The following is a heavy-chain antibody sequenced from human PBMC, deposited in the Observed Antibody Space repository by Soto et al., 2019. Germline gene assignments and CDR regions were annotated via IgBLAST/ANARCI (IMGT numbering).Heavy chain of an antibody. CDR1: GFTFSGYS. J-gene: IGHJ4*02. Sequence: PGGSLRLSCAASGFTFSGYSMNWVRQAPGKGLEWVSSITGSSSYIYYADSVKGRFIISRDNAKNSLYLQMNSLRAEDTAVYYCARPTRSYDILTAYYFEPFDYWGQGT. CDR2: ITGSSSYI. D-gene: IGHD3-9*01. CDR3: ARPTRSYDILTAYYFEPFDY. V-gene: IGHV3-21*01.